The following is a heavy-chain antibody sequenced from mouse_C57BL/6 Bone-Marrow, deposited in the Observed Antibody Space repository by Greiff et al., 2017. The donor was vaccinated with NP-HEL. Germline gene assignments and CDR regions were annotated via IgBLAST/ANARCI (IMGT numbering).Heavy chain of an antibody. CDR1: GYTFTDYN. D-gene: IGHD2-2*01. J-gene: IGHJ1*03. Sequence: EVQLQQSGPELVKPGASVKMSCKASGYTFTDYNMHWVKQSHGKSLEWIGYINPNNGGTSYNQKFKGKATLTVDTSSSTAYMQLSSLTSEDSAVYYCARLLWLRRDWYFDVWGTGTTVTVSS. CDR3: ARLLWLRRDWYFDV. V-gene: IGHV1-22*01. CDR2: INPNNGGT.